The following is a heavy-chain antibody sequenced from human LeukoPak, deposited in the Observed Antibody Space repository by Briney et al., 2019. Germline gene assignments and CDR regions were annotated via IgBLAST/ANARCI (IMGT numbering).Heavy chain of an antibody. CDR2: FSYSGST. Sequence: SETLSLTCTVSGASVSNYYWSWIRQPPGKGLEWIGYFSYSGSTNYNPSLKSRVTISVDTSKNQFSLHLNSVTPEDTAVYYCARRLTQYDCFDPWGQGILVTVSS. J-gene: IGHJ5*02. V-gene: IGHV4-59*02. D-gene: IGHD2-2*01. CDR3: ARRLTQYDCFDP. CDR1: GASVSNYY.